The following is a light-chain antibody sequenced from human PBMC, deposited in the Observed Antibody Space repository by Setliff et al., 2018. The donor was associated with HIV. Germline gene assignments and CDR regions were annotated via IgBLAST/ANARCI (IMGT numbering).Light chain of an antibody. CDR1: RSNIGAGYD. Sequence: QSALAQPPSVSGAPGQRVTISCTGSRSNIGAGYDVQWYQQLPGTAPKLVMFGNGNRPSGVPDRFSDSKSGTSASLAISGLQAEDEADYYCQSYDSSLSGYVFGTGTKVTVL. V-gene: IGLV1-40*01. J-gene: IGLJ1*01. CDR3: QSYDSSLSGYV. CDR2: GNG.